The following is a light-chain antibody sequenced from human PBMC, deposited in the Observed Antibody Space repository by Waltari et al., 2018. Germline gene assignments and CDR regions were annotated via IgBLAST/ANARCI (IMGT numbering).Light chain of an antibody. CDR1: QSFGKS. Sequence: EVVLTQSPVTLSLSPGERATPSCRASQSFGKSLAWYHHKFAQPPRLLIYDISTRAVGVPDRFSGSGSGTDFTLTISRLESEDFAVYYCQQHGASPFTFGPGTRVDLK. J-gene: IGKJ3*01. CDR2: DIS. V-gene: IGKV3-20*01. CDR3: QQHGASPFT.